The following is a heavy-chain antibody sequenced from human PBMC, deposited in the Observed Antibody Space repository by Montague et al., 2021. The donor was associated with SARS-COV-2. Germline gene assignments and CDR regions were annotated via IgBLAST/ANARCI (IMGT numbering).Heavy chain of an antibody. CDR3: ARGGGYSGYEHDY. CDR2: IYYSGST. V-gene: IGHV4-59*01. D-gene: IGHD5-12*01. CDR1: GGSISSYY. Sequence: SETLSLTCTVSGGSISSYYWSWIRQPPEKGLEWIGYIYYSGSTNYNPSLKSRVTISVDTSKNQFSLKLSSVTAADTAVYYCARGGGYSGYEHDYWGQGTLVTVSS. J-gene: IGHJ4*02.